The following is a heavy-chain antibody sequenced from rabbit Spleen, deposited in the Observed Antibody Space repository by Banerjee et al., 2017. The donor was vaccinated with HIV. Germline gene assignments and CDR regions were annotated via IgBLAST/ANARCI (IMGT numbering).Heavy chain of an antibody. Sequence: QEQLVESGGGLVRPEGSLKLSCTASGFSFSNKAVMCWVRQAPGKGLEWIAYIDPVFGRTYYANWVNGRFTVSSHNAQNTLYLQLNSLTAADTATYFCARDLVAVIGWNFSLWGQGTLVTVS. CDR1: GFSFSNKA. CDR2: IDPVFGRT. J-gene: IGHJ4*01. D-gene: IGHD5-1*01. V-gene: IGHV1S47*01. CDR3: ARDLVAVIGWNFSL.